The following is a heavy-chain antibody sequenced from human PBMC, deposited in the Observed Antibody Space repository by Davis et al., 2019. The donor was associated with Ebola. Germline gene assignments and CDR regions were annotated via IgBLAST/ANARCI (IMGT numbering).Heavy chain of an antibody. D-gene: IGHD2-2*01. CDR3: AFLTERSRGIDDCSSTSCVARNGTSQNDY. Sequence: GGSLRLSCAASGFTFSSYSMNWVRQAPGKGLEWVAVIWYDGSNKYYADSVKGRFTISRDNSKNTLYLQMNSLRAEDTAVYYCAFLTERSRGIDDCSSTSCVARNGTSQNDYWGQGTLVTVSS. V-gene: IGHV3-33*08. J-gene: IGHJ4*02. CDR1: GFTFSSYS. CDR2: IWYDGSNK.